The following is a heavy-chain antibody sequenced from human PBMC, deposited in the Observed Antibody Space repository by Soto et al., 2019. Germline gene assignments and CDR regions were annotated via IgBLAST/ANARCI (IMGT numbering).Heavy chain of an antibody. CDR2: ISGSGGST. CDR3: AKSAARPRGYYYYYYGMDV. D-gene: IGHD6-6*01. Sequence: LRLSCAASGFTFSSYAMSWVRQAPGKGLEWVSAISGSGGSTYYADSVEGRFTISRDNSKNTLYLQMNSLRAEDTAVYYCAKSAARPRGYYYYYYGMDVWGQGTTVTVSS. CDR1: GFTFSSYA. V-gene: IGHV3-23*01. J-gene: IGHJ6*02.